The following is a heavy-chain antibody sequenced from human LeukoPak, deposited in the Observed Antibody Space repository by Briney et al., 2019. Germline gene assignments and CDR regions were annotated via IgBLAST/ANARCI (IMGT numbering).Heavy chain of an antibody. CDR1: GFTVSGNY. CDR3: ARVCFYDSSGCFDY. J-gene: IGHJ4*02. CDR2: IYSGGST. V-gene: IGHV3-53*01. D-gene: IGHD6-19*01. Sequence: GGSLRLSCAASGFTVSGNYMSWVRQAPGKGLGWVSVIYSGGSTYYADSVKGRFTISRDNSKNTLYLQMNSLRAEDTAVYYCARVCFYDSSGCFDYWGQGTLVTVSS.